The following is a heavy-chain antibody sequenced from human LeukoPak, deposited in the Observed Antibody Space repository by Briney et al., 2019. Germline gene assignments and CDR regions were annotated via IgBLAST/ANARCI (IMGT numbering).Heavy chain of an antibody. J-gene: IGHJ5*02. CDR1: GFAFSTAW. CDR3: AREPAAGQGDWFDP. CDR2: IHQDGSDK. Sequence: GGSLRLSCTAAGFAFSTAWMSWGRQAPGRGLEWVANIHQDGSDKYYVDSVKGRFTISRDNAKNSLYLQMNSLRAEDTAVYYCAREPAAGQGDWFDPWGQGTLVTVSS. D-gene: IGHD6-13*01. V-gene: IGHV3-7*05.